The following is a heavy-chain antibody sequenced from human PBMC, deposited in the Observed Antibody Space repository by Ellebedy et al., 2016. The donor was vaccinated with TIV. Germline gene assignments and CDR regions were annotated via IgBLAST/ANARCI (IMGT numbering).Heavy chain of an antibody. CDR1: GGSISSGGYY. CDR3: ARYRSGIVVVPAHYGMDV. J-gene: IGHJ6*02. V-gene: IGHV4-31*03. D-gene: IGHD2-2*01. CDR2: ISYSGST. Sequence: SETLSLTXTVSGGSISSGGYYWSWIRQHPGKGLEWIGFISYSGSTYYNPSLKSRVAMSVDTSKNQFSLKLSSVTAADTAVYYCARYRSGIVVVPAHYGMDVWGQGTTVTVSS.